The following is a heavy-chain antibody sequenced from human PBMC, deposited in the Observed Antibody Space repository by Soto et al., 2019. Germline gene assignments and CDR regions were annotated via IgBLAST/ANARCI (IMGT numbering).Heavy chain of an antibody. CDR3: AKLKGERGYSYGYYYYGMDV. CDR1: GFTFSDYY. CDR2: ISSSGSTI. J-gene: IGHJ6*02. D-gene: IGHD5-18*01. V-gene: IGHV3-11*01. Sequence: GGSLRLSCAASGFTFSDYYMSWIRQAPGKGLEWVSYISSSGSTIYYADSVKGRFTISRDNAKNSLYLQMNSLRAEDTAVYYCAKLKGERGYSYGYYYYGMDVWGQGTTVTVS.